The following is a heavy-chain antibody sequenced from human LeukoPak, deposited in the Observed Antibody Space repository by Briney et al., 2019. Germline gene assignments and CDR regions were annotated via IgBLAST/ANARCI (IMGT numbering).Heavy chain of an antibody. Sequence: PGGSLRLSCAAWGFTFSSSRMNGVGHAPGKGLEVVSSISPSRSDIYYADSVKGRFTISRDDAKNSLFLQMNSLRAEDTAVYYCAREGGYCSGGSCRFFDYWGQGTLVTVSS. D-gene: IGHD2-15*01. J-gene: IGHJ4*02. V-gene: IGHV3-21*06. CDR2: ISPSRSDI. CDR1: GFTFSSSR. CDR3: AREGGYCSGGSCRFFDY.